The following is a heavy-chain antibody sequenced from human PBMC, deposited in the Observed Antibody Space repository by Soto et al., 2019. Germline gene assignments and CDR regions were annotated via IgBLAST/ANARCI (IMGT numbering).Heavy chain of an antibody. J-gene: IGHJ6*02. Sequence: QVQLVQSGAEVKKPGDSVKVSCKASGYNFIAYFVHWLRQAPGQGPEWMGRINARNGGTDSVKRFLGRVTMTRDTSINTAYMELTGLTSDDTAVYYCARFGEMVDWGQGTTVIVSS. V-gene: IGHV1-2*06. CDR1: GYNFIAYF. D-gene: IGHD3-10*01. CDR3: ARFGEMVD. CDR2: INARNGGT.